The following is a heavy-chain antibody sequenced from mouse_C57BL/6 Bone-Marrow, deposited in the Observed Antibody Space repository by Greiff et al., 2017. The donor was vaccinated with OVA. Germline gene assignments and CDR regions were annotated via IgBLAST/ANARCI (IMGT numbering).Heavy chain of an antibody. CDR2: INPGSGGT. CDR3: ARSDYYDAMDY. J-gene: IGHJ4*01. Sequence: QVQLQQSGAELVRPGTSVKVSCKASGYAFTNYLIEWVKQRPGQGLEWIGVINPGSGGTNYNEKFKGKATLTADKSSSTAYMQLSSLTSEDSAVYFCARSDYYDAMDYWGQGTSVTVSS. D-gene: IGHD2-4*01. CDR1: GYAFTNYL. V-gene: IGHV1-54*01.